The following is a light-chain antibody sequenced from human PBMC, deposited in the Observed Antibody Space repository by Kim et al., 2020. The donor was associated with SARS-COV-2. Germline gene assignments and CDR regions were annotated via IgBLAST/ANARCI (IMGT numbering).Light chain of an antibody. CDR2: MAS. CDR3: QQYNIYSLLT. V-gene: IGKV1-5*03. Sequence: SVGDRVTITCRARQSISRWLAWYQQKPGKAPKLLIYMASTLETGVSSRFSGSVSGTEFTLTLSSLQPDDFATYYCQQYNIYSLLTFGGGTKVEIK. CDR1: QSISRW. J-gene: IGKJ4*01.